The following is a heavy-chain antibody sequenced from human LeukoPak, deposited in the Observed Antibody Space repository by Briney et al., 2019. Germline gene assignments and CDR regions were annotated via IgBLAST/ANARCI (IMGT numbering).Heavy chain of an antibody. CDR2: IHYSGNT. CDR3: ARPRAAAAGTGFDY. D-gene: IGHD6-13*01. J-gene: IGHJ4*02. CDR1: GGSISSSGYY. Sequence: SETLSLTYTASGGSISSSGYYWGWIRQPPGKGLEWIGCIHYSGNTYYNPSLKSRVTISVDTSRNHFSLRLSSVTAADTAVYYCARPRAAAAGTGFDYWGQGTLVTVSS. V-gene: IGHV4-39*02.